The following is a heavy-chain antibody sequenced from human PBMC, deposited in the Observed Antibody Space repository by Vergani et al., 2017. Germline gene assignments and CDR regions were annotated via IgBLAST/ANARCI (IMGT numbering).Heavy chain of an antibody. CDR1: GFTLSSYW. V-gene: IGHV3-7*01. Sequence: EVQLVESGGGLVQPGGSLRLFCAASGFTLSSYWLSWVRQAPGKGLEWVANIKQDGSEKYYVDSVKGRFTISRDNAKNSLYLQMNGLRAEATAVYYCARDSKVVRTKADFDYWGQGTLVTVSS. D-gene: IGHD1-1*01. CDR2: IKQDGSEK. CDR3: ARDSKVVRTKADFDY. J-gene: IGHJ4*02.